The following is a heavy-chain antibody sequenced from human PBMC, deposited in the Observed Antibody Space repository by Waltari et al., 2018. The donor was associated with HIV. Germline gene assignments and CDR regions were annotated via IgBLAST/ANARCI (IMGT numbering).Heavy chain of an antibody. CDR1: GFTFSDYY. Sequence: QVHLVESGGGLVKPGGSLRVSCAASGFTFSDYYMNWIRQAPGKGPEWSSFINSGGDTVYYADYVKGRFTISRDNAKSSLYLQMDRLTAEDTAVYYCAREIVESTIPVDYWGQGTLVTVSS. D-gene: IGHD2-8*02. CDR2: INSGGDTV. J-gene: IGHJ4*02. V-gene: IGHV3-11*01. CDR3: AREIVESTIPVDY.